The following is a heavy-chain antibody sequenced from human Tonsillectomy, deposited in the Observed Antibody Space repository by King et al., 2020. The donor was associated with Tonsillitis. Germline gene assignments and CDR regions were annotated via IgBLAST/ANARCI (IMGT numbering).Heavy chain of an antibody. CDR2: TYYRSIWYN. D-gene: IGHD4-11*01. Sequence: VQLQQSGPGLVKPSQTLSLTCAISGDSVSSSTSAWNWLSQSPSRGLEWLGRTYYRSIWYNDYALSMRSRITINPDTSKNQFSLKLNSVTPDDTAVYYCARDPAYISGMDVWGQGATVTVSS. CDR3: ARDPAYISGMDV. CDR1: GDSVSSSTSA. V-gene: IGHV6-1*01. J-gene: IGHJ6*02.